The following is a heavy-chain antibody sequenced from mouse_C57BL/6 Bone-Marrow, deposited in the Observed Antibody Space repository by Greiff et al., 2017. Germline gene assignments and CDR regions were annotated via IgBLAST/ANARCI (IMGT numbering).Heavy chain of an antibody. CDR1: GFTFSDYY. J-gene: IGHJ1*03. CDR2: ISNGGGSN. V-gene: IGHV5-12*01. D-gene: IGHD2-10*01. Sequence: EVQLQESGGGLVQPGGSLKLSCAASGFTFSDYYMYWVRQTPEKRLEWVAYISNGGGSNYYPDTVKGRFTSSRDNAKNTLYLQMSRLKSEDTAMYYCARQAYYGNYVYWYFDVWGTGTTVTVSS. CDR3: ARQAYYGNYVYWYFDV.